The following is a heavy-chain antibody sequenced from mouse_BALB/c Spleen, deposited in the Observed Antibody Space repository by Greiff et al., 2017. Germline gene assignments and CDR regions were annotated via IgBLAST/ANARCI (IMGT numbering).Heavy chain of an antibody. J-gene: IGHJ3*01. D-gene: IGHD3-3*01. CDR1: GFTFTDYY. CDR2: IRNKANGYTT. Sequence: EVQLQESGGGLVQPGGSLRLSCATSGFTFTDYYMSWVRQPPGKALEWLGFIRNKANGYTTEYSASVKGRFTISRDNSQSILYLQMNTLRAEDSATYYCARDEGTWFAYWGQGTLVTVSA. V-gene: IGHV7-3*02. CDR3: ARDEGTWFAY.